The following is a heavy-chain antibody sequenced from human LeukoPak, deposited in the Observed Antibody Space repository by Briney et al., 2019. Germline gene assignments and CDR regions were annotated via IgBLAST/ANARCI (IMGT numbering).Heavy chain of an antibody. CDR3: AINRNYYDSSGYRFDP. J-gene: IGHJ5*02. D-gene: IGHD3-22*01. CDR2: INPNSGGT. CDR1: GYTFTGHY. Sequence: VASVKVSCKASGYTFTGHYMHWVRQAPGQGLEWMGWINPNSGGTNYAQKFQGRVTMTRDTSISTAYMELSRLRSDDTAVYYCAINRNYYDSSGYRFDPWGQGTLVTVSS. V-gene: IGHV1-2*02.